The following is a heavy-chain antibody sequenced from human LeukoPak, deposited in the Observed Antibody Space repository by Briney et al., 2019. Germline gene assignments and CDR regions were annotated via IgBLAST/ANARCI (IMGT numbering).Heavy chain of an antibody. D-gene: IGHD3-10*01. CDR1: GFTFSSYG. CDR2: IRYDGSNK. V-gene: IGHV3-30*02. J-gene: IGHJ4*02. CDR3: AKEGVWFGELLSGGSYIDY. Sequence: PGGSLRLSCAASGFTFSSYGMHWVHQAPGKGLEWVAFIRYDGSNKYYADSVKGRFTISRDNSKTTLYLQMNSLRAEDTAVYYCAKEGVWFGELLSGGSYIDYWGQGTLVTVSS.